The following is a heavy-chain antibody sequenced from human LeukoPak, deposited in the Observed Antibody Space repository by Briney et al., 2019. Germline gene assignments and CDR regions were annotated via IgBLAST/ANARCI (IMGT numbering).Heavy chain of an antibody. D-gene: IGHD1-26*01. CDR2: ISSSGGTT. CDR3: ARDEVGATTEFDY. V-gene: IGHV3-48*03. CDR1: GFMFSSSW. Sequence: GGSLRLSCAASGFMFSSSWMAWVRQAPGKGLEWVSYISSSGGTTYYADSVKGRFTISRDNAKNSLYLQMNSLRAEDTAVYYCARDEVGATTEFDYWGQGTLVTVSS. J-gene: IGHJ4*02.